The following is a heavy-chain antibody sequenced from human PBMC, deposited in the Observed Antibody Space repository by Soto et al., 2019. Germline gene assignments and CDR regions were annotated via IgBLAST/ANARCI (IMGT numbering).Heavy chain of an antibody. CDR1: GYTFTNYY. V-gene: IGHV1-46*01. D-gene: IGHD2-15*01. CDR3: AREGMVLVAALDY. Sequence: QVQLVQSGAEVKKPGASVKVSCRASGYTFTNYYIHWVRQAPGRGLEWMGIINPSGGRTTYGQKFQGRVTITRDTTTSTVNMPVTSLKSDDTAVYYCAREGMVLVAALDYWGQGTLVTVSS. J-gene: IGHJ4*02. CDR2: INPSGGRT.